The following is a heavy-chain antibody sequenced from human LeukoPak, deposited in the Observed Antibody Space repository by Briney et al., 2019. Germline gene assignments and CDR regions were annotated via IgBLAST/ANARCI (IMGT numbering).Heavy chain of an antibody. Sequence: QLGGSLRLSCAASGFTFSNYWMHWVRQVPGKGLVWVSRINVDGSVKSYADSVKGRFTISRDNAKNTVSLQMNSLRAKDTAVYYCVRDLILVDTPGDDFDYWGQGALVTVSS. D-gene: IGHD4-23*01. V-gene: IGHV3-74*01. CDR3: VRDLILVDTPGDDFDY. CDR1: GFTFSNYW. CDR2: INVDGSVK. J-gene: IGHJ4*02.